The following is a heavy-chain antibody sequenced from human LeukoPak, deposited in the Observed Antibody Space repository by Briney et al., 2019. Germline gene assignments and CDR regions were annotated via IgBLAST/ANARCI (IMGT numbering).Heavy chain of an antibody. CDR1: GYTFTGYY. D-gene: IGHD4-23*01. CDR2: INPNSGGT. J-gene: IGHJ6*02. CDR3: ARDTSGGLYGMDV. Sequence: ASVKVSCKASGYTFTGYYMHWVRQAPGQGLEWMGWINPNSGGTNYAQKFQGWVTMTRDTSISTAYMELSRLRSDDTAVYYCARDTSGGLYGMDVWGQGTTVTVSS. V-gene: IGHV1-2*04.